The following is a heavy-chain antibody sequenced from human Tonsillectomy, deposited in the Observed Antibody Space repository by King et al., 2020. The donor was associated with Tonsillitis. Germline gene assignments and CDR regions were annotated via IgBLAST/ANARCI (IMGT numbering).Heavy chain of an antibody. CDR1: GYNFTNYW. J-gene: IGHJ4*02. V-gene: IGHV5-51*01. Sequence: QLVQSGAEVKKPGESLKISCKGSGYNFTNYWIGWVRQMPGKGLEWMGIIWPGDSETRYSPSLRGQVTISADVSISAVYLQWNNLKASDTAMYYCAKLVGSATRLDCWGQGTLVTVSS. D-gene: IGHD2-21*02. CDR3: AKLVGSATRLDC. CDR2: IWPGDSET.